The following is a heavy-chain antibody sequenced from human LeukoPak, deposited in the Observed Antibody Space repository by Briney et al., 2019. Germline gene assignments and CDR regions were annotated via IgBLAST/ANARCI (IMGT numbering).Heavy chain of an antibody. Sequence: GGSLRLSCAASGFTFSTYSMNWVRQAPGKGLEWVSSISSSSSYIYYSDSVKGRFTISRDNAKNSLYLQMNSLRAEDTAVYYCAREPAEDYDNVCDHYDYWGQRILVTVSS. V-gene: IGHV3-21*01. CDR3: AREPAEDYDNVCDHYDY. CDR2: ISSSSSYI. J-gene: IGHJ4*02. D-gene: IGHD3-16*01. CDR1: GFTFSTYS.